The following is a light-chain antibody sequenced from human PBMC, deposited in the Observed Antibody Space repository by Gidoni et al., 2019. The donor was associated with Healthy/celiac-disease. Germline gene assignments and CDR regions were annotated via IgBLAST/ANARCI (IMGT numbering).Light chain of an antibody. CDR1: QAISNY. CDR2: DAS. J-gene: IGKJ4*01. V-gene: IGKV1-33*01. Sequence: DIQMPQSPSSLSASVGDRDTITCQASQAISNYLNCDQQKPGKAPKLLIYDASNFETGVPSRFSGGGSGRDFTFTIRSLRREDIATYYCQQYDNLPLTFGGGTKVEIK. CDR3: QQYDNLPLT.